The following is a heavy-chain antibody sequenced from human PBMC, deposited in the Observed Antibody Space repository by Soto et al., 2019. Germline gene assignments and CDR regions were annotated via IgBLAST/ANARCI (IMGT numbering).Heavy chain of an antibody. V-gene: IGHV3-74*01. CDR2: INSDGSST. Sequence: AGGSLRLSCGGSGFTFSSYWMHWVRQAPGKGVVWVSRINSDGSSTSYADSVKGRFTISRDNAKNTLYLQMNSLRAEDTAVYYCARGVAAGTKENYYYGMDVWGQGTTVTVSS. D-gene: IGHD6-13*01. J-gene: IGHJ6*02. CDR3: ARGVAAGTKENYYYGMDV. CDR1: GFTFSSYW.